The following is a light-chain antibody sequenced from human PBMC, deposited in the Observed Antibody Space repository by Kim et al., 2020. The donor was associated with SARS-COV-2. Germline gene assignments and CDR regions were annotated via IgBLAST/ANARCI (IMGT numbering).Light chain of an antibody. CDR1: QSVNIW. Sequence: DIQLTQSPSTLSASVGDTVTITCRASQSVNIWLAWYQQKPGKTPKLLIYRASSLESGVPSRFSGSGSGTDFNLTISSLQPDDVATYYCQQYHRYSTFGQGTKVDIK. V-gene: IGKV1-5*03. J-gene: IGKJ1*01. CDR3: QQYHRYST. CDR2: RAS.